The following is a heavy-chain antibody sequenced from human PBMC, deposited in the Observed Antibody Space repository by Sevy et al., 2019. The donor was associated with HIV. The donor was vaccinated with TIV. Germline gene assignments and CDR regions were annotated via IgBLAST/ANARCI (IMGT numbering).Heavy chain of an antibody. CDR2: INPSGSST. D-gene: IGHD5-12*01. CDR3: SRGGGDGYNTSQGDY. Sequence: ASVKVSCKASGYTFTTYYMHWVRQAPGQGLEWMGIINPSGSSTTYAQKFQDRVIMTRDTSTSTVYLELTSLTSEDTAVYYCSRGGGDGYNTSQGDYWGQGTLVTVSS. V-gene: IGHV1-46*01. J-gene: IGHJ4*02. CDR1: GYTFTTYY.